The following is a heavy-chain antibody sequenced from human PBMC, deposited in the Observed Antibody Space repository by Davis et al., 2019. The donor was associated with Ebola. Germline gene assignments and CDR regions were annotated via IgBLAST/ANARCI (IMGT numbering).Heavy chain of an antibody. J-gene: IGHJ5*02. V-gene: IGHV6-1*01. CDR1: GDSVSSHSAA. D-gene: IGHD6-25*01. Sequence: SQTLSLTCAISGDSVSSHSAAWNWIRQSPSRGLEWLGRTYYRSKWYNDYAVSVKSRITINPDTSKNQFSLQLNSVTPEDTAVYYCARVQAARFGHNWFDPWGQGTLVTVSS. CDR2: TYYRSKWYN. CDR3: ARVQAARFGHNWFDP.